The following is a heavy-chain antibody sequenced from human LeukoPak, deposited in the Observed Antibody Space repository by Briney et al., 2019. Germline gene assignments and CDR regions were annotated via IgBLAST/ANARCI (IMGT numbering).Heavy chain of an antibody. CDR3: ARQEFAYCGGDCRSRHPDY. D-gene: IGHD2-21*02. J-gene: IGHJ4*02. CDR1: GYSFTSYW. CDR2: IDPSDSYT. V-gene: IGHV5-10-1*01. Sequence: GESLKISCKGSGYSFTSYWISWVRQMPRKGLEWMGRIDPSDSYTNYSPSFQGHVTISADKSISTAYLQWSSLKASDTAMYYCARQEFAYCGGDCRSRHPDYWGQGTLVTVSS.